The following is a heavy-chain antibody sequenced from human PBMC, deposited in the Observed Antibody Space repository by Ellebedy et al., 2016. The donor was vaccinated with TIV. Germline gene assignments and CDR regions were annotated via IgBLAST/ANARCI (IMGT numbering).Heavy chain of an antibody. D-gene: IGHD5-12*01. CDR2: ISGSGGST. V-gene: IGHV3-23*01. Sequence: GGSLRPSXAASGFTFSSFGMHWVRQAPGKGLEWVSAISGSGGSTYYADSVKGRFTISSDNSKNTLYLQRNSLRAEVTAVYYCSKSSAPSAPSRRLTYYFDYWGQGTLVTVSS. CDR1: GFTFSSFG. J-gene: IGHJ4*02. CDR3: SKSSAPSAPSRRLTYYFDY.